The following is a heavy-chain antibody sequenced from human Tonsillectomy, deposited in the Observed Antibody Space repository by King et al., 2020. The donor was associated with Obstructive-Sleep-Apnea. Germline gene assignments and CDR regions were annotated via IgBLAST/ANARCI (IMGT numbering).Heavy chain of an antibody. Sequence: QVQLVESGGGVVQPGRSLRLSCAASGFTFSSYAMHWVRQAPGKGLEWVAVISYDGSNKYYADSVKGRFTISRDNSKNTLYLQMNSLRAEDTAGYYCARPGSIVVVPAACDYWGQGTLVTVSS. CDR2: ISYDGSNK. D-gene: IGHD2-2*01. CDR3: ARPGSIVVVPAACDY. V-gene: IGHV3-30-3*01. J-gene: IGHJ4*02. CDR1: GFTFSSYA.